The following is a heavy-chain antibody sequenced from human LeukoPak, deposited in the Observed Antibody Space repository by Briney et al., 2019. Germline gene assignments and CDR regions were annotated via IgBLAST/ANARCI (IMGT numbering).Heavy chain of an antibody. Sequence: GGSLRLSCAASGFTFSSYSMNWVRQAPGKGLAWVSSISSSSSYIYYADSVKGRFTISRDNAKNSLYLQMNSLRVEDTAVYYCARDKEVAGYYGMDVWGQGTTVTVSS. V-gene: IGHV3-21*01. CDR2: ISSSSSYI. J-gene: IGHJ6*02. D-gene: IGHD6-19*01. CDR1: GFTFSSYS. CDR3: ARDKEVAGYYGMDV.